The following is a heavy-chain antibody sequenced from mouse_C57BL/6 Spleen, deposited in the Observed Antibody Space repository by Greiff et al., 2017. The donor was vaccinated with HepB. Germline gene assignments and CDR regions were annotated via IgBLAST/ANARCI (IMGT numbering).Heavy chain of an antibody. Sequence: QVQLQQSGAELVRPGASVTLSCKASGYTFTDYEMHWVKQTPVHGLEWIGAIDPETGGTAYNQKFKGKAILTADKSSSTAYMELRSLTSEDSAVYYCTSRFITTVVAPYYAMDYWGQGTSVTVSS. CDR1: GYTFTDYE. V-gene: IGHV1-15*01. J-gene: IGHJ4*01. CDR3: TSRFITTVVAPYYAMDY. D-gene: IGHD1-1*01. CDR2: IDPETGGT.